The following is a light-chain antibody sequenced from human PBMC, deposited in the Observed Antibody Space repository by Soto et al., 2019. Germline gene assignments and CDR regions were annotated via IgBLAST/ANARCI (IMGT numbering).Light chain of an antibody. J-gene: IGKJ4*01. CDR1: QSVSSSY. Sequence: ELVLTQSPGTLSLSSAERATLSCRASQSVSSSYLAWSQQQPGQAPRLLIYGASSRATGIPDMFSGSVSGTDFTLTISRLEPEDFAVYYCQQYGSSPSTFGGGTKVDIK. V-gene: IGKV3-20*01. CDR2: GAS. CDR3: QQYGSSPST.